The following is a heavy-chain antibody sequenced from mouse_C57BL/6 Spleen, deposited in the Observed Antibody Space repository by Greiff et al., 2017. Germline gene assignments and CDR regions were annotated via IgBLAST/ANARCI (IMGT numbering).Heavy chain of an antibody. CDR2: INPNNGGT. V-gene: IGHV1-18*01. Sequence: VQLQQSGPELVKPGASVKIPCKASGYTFTDYNMDWVKQSHGKSLEWIGDINPNNGGTNYNQKFKGKATLTVDKSSSTAYMELRSLTSEDTAVYYCARAAYYYGRHFDYWGQGTTLTVSS. CDR1: GYTFTDYN. CDR3: ARAAYYYGRHFDY. D-gene: IGHD1-1*01. J-gene: IGHJ2*01.